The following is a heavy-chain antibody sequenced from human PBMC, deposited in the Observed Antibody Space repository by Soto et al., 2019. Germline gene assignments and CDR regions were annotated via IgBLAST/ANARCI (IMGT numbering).Heavy chain of an antibody. CDR1: GFTFGIYA. Sequence: EVQLLESGGGLVQPGGSLRLSCAASGFTFGIYAMWWVRQAPGKGLEWVSRINGGGTSTYYADSVKGRCTVSRDNSKNTMFLQIDSLRAEDTAVFSCAKLESVDVSYYYYHAMDVWGQGTRVTVSS. V-gene: IGHV3-23*01. D-gene: IGHD3-3*01. CDR3: AKLESVDVSYYYYHAMDV. J-gene: IGHJ6*02. CDR2: INGGGTST.